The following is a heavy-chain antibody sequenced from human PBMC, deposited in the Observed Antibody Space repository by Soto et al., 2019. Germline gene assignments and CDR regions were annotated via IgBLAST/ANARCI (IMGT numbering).Heavy chain of an antibody. CDR3: ARLGAYYQSLHP. CDR2: IYYSGGT. D-gene: IGHD2-21*01. CDR1: GASMTSYY. V-gene: IGHV4-59*08. J-gene: IGHJ5*02. Sequence: SETLSLTCTVSGASMTSYYWTWIRQPPGKGLEWIGYIYYSGGTNYNPSLKSRVTISLETSKSHFSLRLSSVTAADTAVYYCARLGAYYQSLHPWGQGTLVTAPQ.